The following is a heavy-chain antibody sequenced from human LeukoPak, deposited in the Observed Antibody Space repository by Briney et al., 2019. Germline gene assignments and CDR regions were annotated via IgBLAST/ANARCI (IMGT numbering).Heavy chain of an antibody. Sequence: KPSETLSLTCAVYGGSFSGYYWSWIRQPAGKGLEWIGEINHSGSTNYNPSLKSRVTISVDTSKNQFSLKLSSVTAADTAVYYCARPYSSGWYPDPLYYWGQGTLVTVSS. CDR2: INHSGST. CDR1: GGSFSGYY. CDR3: ARPYSSGWYPDPLYY. V-gene: IGHV4-34*01. D-gene: IGHD6-19*01. J-gene: IGHJ4*02.